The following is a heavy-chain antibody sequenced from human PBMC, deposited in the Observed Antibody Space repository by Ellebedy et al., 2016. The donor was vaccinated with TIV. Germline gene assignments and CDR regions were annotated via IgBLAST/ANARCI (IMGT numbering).Heavy chain of an antibody. D-gene: IGHD6-13*01. Sequence: ASVKVSCKASGYTFTGYYMHWVRQAPGQGLEWMGWIYPYNGDTNYAQKFQGRVTMTRDTSISTGHMELSGLKSADTAVYYCAALPYISTSSAYWGQGTLVTVSS. J-gene: IGHJ4*02. CDR2: IYPYNGDT. V-gene: IGHV1-2*02. CDR1: GYTFTGYY. CDR3: AALPYISTSSAY.